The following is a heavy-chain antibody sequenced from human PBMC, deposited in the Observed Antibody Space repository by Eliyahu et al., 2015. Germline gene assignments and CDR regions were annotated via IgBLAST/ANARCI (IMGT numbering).Heavy chain of an antibody. Sequence: QVQLVQSGPEVQKPGSSLKVSCKTFGGPFGXNAVKWGRQAPGERLEWGGGIXPIFGTASYAQKFLGRVKITADESLTVAYLELSRLRPDDTAVYFCAGGNVRYRLENWLDPWGQGTPVTVSS. D-gene: IGHD1-1*01. CDR3: AGGNVRYRLENWLDP. J-gene: IGHJ5*01. CDR2: IXPIFGTA. V-gene: IGHV1-69*01. CDR1: GGPFGXNA.